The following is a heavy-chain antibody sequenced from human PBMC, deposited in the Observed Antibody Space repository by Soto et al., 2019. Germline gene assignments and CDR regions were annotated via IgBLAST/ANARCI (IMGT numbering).Heavy chain of an antibody. V-gene: IGHV3-48*02. CDR2: ISSGGSTI. J-gene: IGHJ4*02. D-gene: IGHD3-22*01. Sequence: EVQLVESGGGLVQPGGSLRLSCAASAFTFSSYSMNWVRQAPGKGLEWVSYISSGGSTIYYADSVKGRFTISRDNAKNSLYLQMNSLRDEDTAVYYCARDGYYYDRSGYYTFDYWGQGTLVTVSS. CDR1: AFTFSSYS. CDR3: ARDGYYYDRSGYYTFDY.